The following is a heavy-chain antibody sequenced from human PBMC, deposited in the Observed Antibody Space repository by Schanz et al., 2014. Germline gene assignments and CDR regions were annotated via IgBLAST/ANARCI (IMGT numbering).Heavy chain of an antibody. D-gene: IGHD5-18*01. CDR2: IIPVLAIA. CDR1: GGTFSSYT. V-gene: IGHV1-69*02. Sequence: QVQLVQSGAEVKKPGSSVKVSCTASGGTFSSYTISWIRQAPGQGLEWMGRIIPVLAIADYAQKFQGRITITADKSTSTASMERGSLRTADTAVYYSARAPSQGYSYGHNIGAYYYGMEVGGQGTTVTVSS. CDR3: ARAPSQGYSYGHNIGAYYYGMEV. J-gene: IGHJ6*02.